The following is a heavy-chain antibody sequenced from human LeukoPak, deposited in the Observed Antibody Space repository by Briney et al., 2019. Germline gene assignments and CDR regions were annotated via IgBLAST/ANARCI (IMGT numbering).Heavy chain of an antibody. V-gene: IGHV1-2*02. D-gene: IGHD6-13*01. CDR3: ARLSVSSWYPYLDY. CDR2: INPNSGGT. CDR1: GYTFTGYY. J-gene: IGHJ4*02. Sequence: ASVKVSCKASGYTFTGYYMHWVRHSPEQGLEWMGWINPNSGGTNYAQKFQGRVTMTRDTSISTAYMNRLRSDDTAVYYCARLSVSSWYPYLDYWGQGTLVTVSS.